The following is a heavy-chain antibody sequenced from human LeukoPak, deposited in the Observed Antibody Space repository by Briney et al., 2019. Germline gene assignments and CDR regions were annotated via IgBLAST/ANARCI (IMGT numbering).Heavy chain of an antibody. CDR3: ARDYGGSSPFDY. D-gene: IGHD4-23*01. CDR1: GFTFSSYE. V-gene: IGHV3-48*03. Sequence: GGSLRLSCAASGFTFSSYEMNWVRQAPGKGLEWVSYISSSGSTIYYADSVKGRFTISRDNAKNSLYLQMNSLGAEDTAVYYCARDYGGSSPFDYWGQGTLVTVSS. CDR2: ISSSGSTI. J-gene: IGHJ4*02.